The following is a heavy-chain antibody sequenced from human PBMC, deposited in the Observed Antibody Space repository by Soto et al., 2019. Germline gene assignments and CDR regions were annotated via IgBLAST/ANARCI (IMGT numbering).Heavy chain of an antibody. Sequence: SETLSLTCTVSGGSISSADYYWSWVRQPPGKGLEWIGYIYYSGSTFFNPSLKGRVTISKDTSRNQFSLRLNSVTAADTAVYYCARAIVVTIGGMDVWGQGTTVTVS. CDR3: ARAIVVTIGGMDV. J-gene: IGHJ6*02. CDR2: IYYSGST. D-gene: IGHD5-12*01. CDR1: GGSISSADYY. V-gene: IGHV4-30-4*01.